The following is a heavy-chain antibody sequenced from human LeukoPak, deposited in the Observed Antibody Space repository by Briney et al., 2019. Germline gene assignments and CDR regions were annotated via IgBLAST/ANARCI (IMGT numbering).Heavy chain of an antibody. V-gene: IGHV3-74*01. CDR3: ARGDAVRPVYFDY. J-gene: IGHJ4*02. CDR1: GFTFNSYW. D-gene: IGHD6-19*01. Sequence: PGGSLRLSCAASGFTFNSYWVHWVRQAPGKGLVWVSRINSDGSSTNYADSVKGRFTISRDNAKNTLYLQMNSLRVEDTAVYYCARGDAVRPVYFDYWGQGTLVTVSS. CDR2: INSDGSST.